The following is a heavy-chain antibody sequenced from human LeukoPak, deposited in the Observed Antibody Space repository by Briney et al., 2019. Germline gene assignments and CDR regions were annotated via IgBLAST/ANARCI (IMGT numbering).Heavy chain of an antibody. Sequence: GESLKISCKCSGYSFTSYWIGWVRQLPGKGLEWMGIIYPGDSDTRYSPSFQGQVTISVDKSINTAYLQWSSLKASDTAMYFCARHDSGSYYGGDYWGQGTLVTVSP. V-gene: IGHV5-51*01. CDR2: IYPGDSDT. D-gene: IGHD1-26*01. CDR1: GYSFTSYW. J-gene: IGHJ4*02. CDR3: ARHDSGSYYGGDY.